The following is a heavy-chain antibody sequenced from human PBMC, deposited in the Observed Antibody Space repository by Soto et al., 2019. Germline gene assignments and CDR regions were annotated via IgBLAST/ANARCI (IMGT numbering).Heavy chain of an antibody. J-gene: IGHJ6*02. Sequence: QVQLVESGGGVVQPGRSLRLSCAASGFTFSSYAMHWVRQAPGKGLEWVAVISYDGSNKYYSDSVKGRFTNSRDNSKNTLYLQRNSLRAEDTAVYYCARDRTTVTPGYGMDVWGQGTTVTVSS. CDR3: ARDRTTVTPGYGMDV. CDR2: ISYDGSNK. CDR1: GFTFSSYA. D-gene: IGHD4-17*01. V-gene: IGHV3-30-3*01.